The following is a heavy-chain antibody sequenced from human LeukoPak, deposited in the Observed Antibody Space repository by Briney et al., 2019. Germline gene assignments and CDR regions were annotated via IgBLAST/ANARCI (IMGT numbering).Heavy chain of an antibody. CDR2: IIPIFGTA. J-gene: IGHJ4*02. CDR1: GGTFSSYA. CDR3: ARDGSGYDSSHFDN. Sequence: SVKVSCKASGGTFSSYAISWVRQAPGQGLGWMGGIIPIFGTANYAQKFQGRVTITADESTSTAYMELSSLRSEDTAVYYCARDGSGYDSSHFDNWGQGTLVTVSS. D-gene: IGHD5-12*01. V-gene: IGHV1-69*13.